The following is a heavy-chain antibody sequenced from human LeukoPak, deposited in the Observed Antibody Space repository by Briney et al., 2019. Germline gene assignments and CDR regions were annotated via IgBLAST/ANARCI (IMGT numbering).Heavy chain of an antibody. V-gene: IGHV3-21*01. J-gene: IGHJ5*02. Sequence: GGSLRLSCAASGFTFSSYSMNWVRQAPGKGLEWVSSISSSSSYIYYADSVKGRFTISRDNAKNSLYLQMNSLRAEDTAVYYCARDGRIAVAGTGNRFDPWGQGTLVTVSS. CDR3: ARDGRIAVAGTGNRFDP. D-gene: IGHD6-19*01. CDR1: GFTFSSYS. CDR2: ISSSSSYI.